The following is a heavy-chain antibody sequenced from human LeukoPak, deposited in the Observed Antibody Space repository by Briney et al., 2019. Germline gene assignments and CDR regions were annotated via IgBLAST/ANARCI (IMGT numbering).Heavy chain of an antibody. J-gene: IGHJ6*03. CDR1: GYTFTGYY. V-gene: IGHV1-46*03. D-gene: IGHD6-13*01. CDR3: ASSIAAADTPSYYYYYMDV. CDR2: INPSGGST. Sequence: GASVKVSCKASGYTFTGYYMHWVRQAPGQGLEWMGIINPSGGSTSYAQKFQGRVTMTRDTSTSTVYMELSSLRSEDTAVYYCASSIAAADTPSYYYYYMDVWGKGTTVTVSS.